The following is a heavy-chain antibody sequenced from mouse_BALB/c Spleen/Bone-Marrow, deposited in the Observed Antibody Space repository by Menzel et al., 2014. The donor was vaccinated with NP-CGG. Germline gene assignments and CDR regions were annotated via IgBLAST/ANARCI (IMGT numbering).Heavy chain of an antibody. Sequence: VQLQQSGAELAKPGASVKMSCKASGYNFISYWMHWVKQRPGQGLEWVGYINPSTGYTEYNQKFKDKATSTADKSSSKAYMQLSSLTSEDSAVYYCARNYDYDGGYYAMDYWGQGTSVTVSS. V-gene: IGHV1-7*01. CDR2: INPSTGYT. D-gene: IGHD2-4*01. CDR3: ARNYDYDGGYYAMDY. J-gene: IGHJ4*01. CDR1: GYNFISYW.